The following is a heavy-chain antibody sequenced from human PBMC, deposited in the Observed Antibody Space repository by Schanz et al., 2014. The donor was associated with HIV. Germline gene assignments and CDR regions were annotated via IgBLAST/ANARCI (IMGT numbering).Heavy chain of an antibody. CDR2: ISESGGRT. V-gene: IGHV3-23*04. CDR1: GSTFSSYW. J-gene: IGHJ4*02. Sequence: EVQLVESGGGLVQPGGSLRLSCAASGSTFSSYWMHWVRQAPGKGLVWVSSISESGGRTYYADSVNGRFTISRDNSKNTLYLQMTTLRTEDTAVYYCAKPEYDSRGSSQSHFDYWGQGTLVTVSS. CDR3: AKPEYDSRGSSQSHFDY. D-gene: IGHD3-22*01.